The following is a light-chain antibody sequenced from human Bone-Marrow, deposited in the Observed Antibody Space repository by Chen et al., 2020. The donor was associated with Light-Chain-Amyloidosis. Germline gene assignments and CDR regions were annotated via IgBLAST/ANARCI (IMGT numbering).Light chain of an antibody. CDR2: DDS. Sequence: YVLTQPSSVSVAPGQTATIACGGNNIGSTSVHWYQQTPGQAPLLVVYDDSDRPSGIPERLAGSNSGNTATLTISRVEAGEEADYYCQVWDRSSDRPVFGGGTQLTVL. CDR1: NIGSTS. J-gene: IGLJ3*02. V-gene: IGLV3-21*02. CDR3: QVWDRSSDRPV.